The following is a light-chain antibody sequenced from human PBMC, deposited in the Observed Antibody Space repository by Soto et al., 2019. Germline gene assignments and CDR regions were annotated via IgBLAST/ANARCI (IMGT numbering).Light chain of an antibody. V-gene: IGKV1D-16*01. CDR1: QGISTL. Sequence: DIQMTQSPSSLSAAVGETVTITCRASQGISTLLAWYQQKPGKAPKSLIYFASSLQSGVPSRFTGSGSGIDFTLTISSLQPEDFATYYCQQFHSYPITFGQGTRLEIK. CDR3: QQFHSYPIT. J-gene: IGKJ5*01. CDR2: FAS.